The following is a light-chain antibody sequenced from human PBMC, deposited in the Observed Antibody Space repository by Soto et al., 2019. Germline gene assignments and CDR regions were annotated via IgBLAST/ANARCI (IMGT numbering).Light chain of an antibody. CDR2: EVS. J-gene: IGLJ3*02. CDR1: SSDVGAYSY. Sequence: QSALTQPASVSGSPGQSITISCTGTSSDVGAYSYVSWYQQHPGKAPKLMIYEVSNRPSGVSNRFSGSKSGNTASLTISGLQAEDEADYYCSSYTTSSTRVFGGGTKLTVL. CDR3: SSYTTSSTRV. V-gene: IGLV2-14*01.